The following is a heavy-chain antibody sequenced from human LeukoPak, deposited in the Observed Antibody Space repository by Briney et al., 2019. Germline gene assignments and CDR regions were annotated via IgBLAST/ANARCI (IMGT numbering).Heavy chain of an antibody. Sequence: GGSLRLSCAASGFTFSSYSMNWVRQAPGKGLEWVSSISSSSSYIYYADSVKGRFTISRDNAKNSLYLQMNSLRAEDTAIYSCAKDLFTTGWWGYFDYWGQGTLVTVSS. CDR2: ISSSSSYI. J-gene: IGHJ4*02. CDR1: GFTFSSYS. D-gene: IGHD6-19*01. CDR3: AKDLFTTGWWGYFDY. V-gene: IGHV3-21*04.